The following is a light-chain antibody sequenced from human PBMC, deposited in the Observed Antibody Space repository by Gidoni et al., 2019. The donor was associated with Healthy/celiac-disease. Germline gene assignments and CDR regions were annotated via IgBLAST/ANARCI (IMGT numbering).Light chain of an antibody. CDR1: SSHIGAGYD. CDR2: GNS. V-gene: IGLV1-40*01. CDR3: QSYDSSLSGLV. Sequence: QSVLTQPPSGSGAPGQRVTISCTGSSSHIGAGYDVHWYQQLPGTAPKLLIYGNSNRPSGVPDRFSGSKSGTSAPLAITGLQAEDEADYYCQSYDSSLSGLVFGGGTKLTVL. J-gene: IGLJ2*01.